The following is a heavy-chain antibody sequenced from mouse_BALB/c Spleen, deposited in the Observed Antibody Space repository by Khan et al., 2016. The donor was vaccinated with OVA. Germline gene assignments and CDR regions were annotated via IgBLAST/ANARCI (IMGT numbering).Heavy chain of an antibody. J-gene: IGHJ2*01. CDR2: INPHIGET. D-gene: IGHD1-1*01. CDR1: GYSFTGYF. Sequence: VQLKQSGPELVKPGASVKISCKASGYSFTGYFIHWVMQSHGKSLEWIGRINPHIGETFYNQKFRGKATLTVDESSSTAHMELWSLASEDSAVYFCARIYGSDFDYWGQGTTLTVSS. CDR3: ARIYGSDFDY. V-gene: IGHV1-20*02.